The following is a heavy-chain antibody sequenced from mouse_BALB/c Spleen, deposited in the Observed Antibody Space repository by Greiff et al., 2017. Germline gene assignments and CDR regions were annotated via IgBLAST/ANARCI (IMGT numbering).Heavy chain of an antibody. Sequence: QVQLKESGAELVKPGASVKLSCKASGYTFTSYYMYWVKQRPGQGLEWIGEINPSNGGTNFNEKFKSKATLTVDKSSSTAYMQLSSLTSEDSAVYYCTRSLRRLMITPYWYFDVWGAGTTVTVSS. CDR3: TRSLRRLMITPYWYFDV. V-gene: IGHV1S81*02. J-gene: IGHJ1*01. CDR1: GYTFTSYY. CDR2: INPSNGGT. D-gene: IGHD2-4*01.